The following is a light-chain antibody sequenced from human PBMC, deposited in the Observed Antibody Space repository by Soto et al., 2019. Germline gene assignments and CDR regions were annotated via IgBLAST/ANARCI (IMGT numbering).Light chain of an antibody. V-gene: IGKV3-20*01. Sequence: EIVLTQSPGTLSLSPWERATISCRASRTVDSTYLAWYQQKAGQAPRLLIYAVSTRATGIPDRFSGSGSGTDFTLTISRLEPEDFAVYYCQQYGSSPITFGQGTRLEIK. CDR1: RTVDSTY. CDR2: AVS. J-gene: IGKJ5*01. CDR3: QQYGSSPIT.